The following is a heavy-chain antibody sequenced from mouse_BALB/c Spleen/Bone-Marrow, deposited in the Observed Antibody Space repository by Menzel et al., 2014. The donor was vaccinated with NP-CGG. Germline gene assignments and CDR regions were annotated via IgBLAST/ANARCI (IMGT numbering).Heavy chain of an antibody. CDR3: ARDKGRVFSDY. CDR1: GFTFTDYY. J-gene: IGHJ2*01. Sequence: EVKVVESGGGLVQPGGSLRLSCATSGFTFTDYYMNWVRQPPGKALEWLGFIRNKANGYTTEYSASVKGRFTISRDNSQNILYLQMNTLRAEDSATYYCARDKGRVFSDYWGQGTTLTVSS. V-gene: IGHV7-3*02. CDR2: IRNKANGYTT.